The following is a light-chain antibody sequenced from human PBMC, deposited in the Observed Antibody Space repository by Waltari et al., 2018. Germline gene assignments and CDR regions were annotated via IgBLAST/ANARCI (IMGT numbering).Light chain of an antibody. J-gene: IGLJ3*02. CDR2: EVS. CDR1: SSDAGGYNY. CDR3: SSYTSSSTWV. Sequence: QSALTHPASVSGSPGQSITISCTGTSSDAGGYNYVSWYQQHPGKAPKLMIYEVSNRPSGASNRFSGSKSGNTASLTIAGLQAEDEADYYCSSYTSSSTWVFGGGTKLTVL. V-gene: IGLV2-14*01.